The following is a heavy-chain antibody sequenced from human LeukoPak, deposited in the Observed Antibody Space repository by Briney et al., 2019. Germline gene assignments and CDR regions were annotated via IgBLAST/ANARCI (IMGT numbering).Heavy chain of an antibody. D-gene: IGHD3-22*01. CDR1: GRSISIYY. CDR2: VYYSGSP. Sequence: SSDTLSLTCTLSGRSISIYYWRCIPQPPGEGLEWIGYVYYSGSPNYNPSLKSRVTISVDTSKNQFSLKLSSVTAADTAVYYCARQIYDSSGYLLDYWGQGTLVTVSS. J-gene: IGHJ4*02. V-gene: IGHV4-59*08. CDR3: ARQIYDSSGYLLDY.